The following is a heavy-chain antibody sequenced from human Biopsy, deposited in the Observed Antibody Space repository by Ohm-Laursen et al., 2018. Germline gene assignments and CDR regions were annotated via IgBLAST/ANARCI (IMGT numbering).Heavy chain of an antibody. D-gene: IGHD1-26*01. J-gene: IGHJ3*02. CDR1: GGSIRNYY. CDR2: IYPGGGT. CDR3: AGIVLGPTNDAFDI. Sequence: GTLSLTCTVSGGSIRNYYWSWIRQAAGKGLEWIGRIYPGGGTIYNPSLKSRLTMSVDTSKNHFFHILNYVTAADTAVYYCAGIVLGPTNDAFDIWGQGTMVTVSS. V-gene: IGHV4-4*07.